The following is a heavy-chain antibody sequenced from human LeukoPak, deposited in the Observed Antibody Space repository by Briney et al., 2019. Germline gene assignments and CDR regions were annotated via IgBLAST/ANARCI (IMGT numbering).Heavy chain of an antibody. D-gene: IGHD3-16*02. CDR3: ARPSRYDYVWGSYRT. V-gene: IGHV1-69*04. Sequence: ASVKVSCKASGGTFSSYAISWVRQAPGQGLEWMGRIIPILGIANYAQKFQGRVTITADKSTSTAYMELSSLRSEDTAVYYCARPSRYDYVWGSYRTWGQGTLVTVSS. J-gene: IGHJ4*02. CDR1: GGTFSSYA. CDR2: IIPILGIA.